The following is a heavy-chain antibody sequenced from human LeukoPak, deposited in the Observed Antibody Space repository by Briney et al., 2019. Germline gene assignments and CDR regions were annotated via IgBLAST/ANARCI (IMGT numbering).Heavy chain of an antibody. CDR2: IYSGGST. Sequence: GGTLRLSCAASGFTVSSNYMSWVRQAPGKGLEWVSVIYSGGSTYYADSVKGRFTISRDNSKSTLYIQMNSLRAEDTAVYYCARAKPKNMVRGLIMRRGSRCYFDYWGQGTLVTVSS. J-gene: IGHJ4*02. CDR1: GFTVSSNY. V-gene: IGHV3-53*01. D-gene: IGHD3-10*01. CDR3: ARAKPKNMVRGLIMRRGSRCYFDY.